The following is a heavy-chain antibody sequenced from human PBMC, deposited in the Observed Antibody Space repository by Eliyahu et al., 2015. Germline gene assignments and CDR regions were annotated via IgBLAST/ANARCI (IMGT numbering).Heavy chain of an antibody. CDR2: ISGSGGST. CDR1: GFXFSXYA. J-gene: IGHJ4*02. Sequence: EVQLLESGGGLVQPGGSLRLSCAASGFXFSXYAMXWVRQAPGKGLGWVSAISGSGGSTYYADSVKGRFTISRDNSKNTLYLQMNSLRAEDTAVYYCAKDRRYTAMVRILDYWGQGTLVTVSS. CDR3: AKDRRYTAMVRILDY. D-gene: IGHD5-18*01. V-gene: IGHV3-23*01.